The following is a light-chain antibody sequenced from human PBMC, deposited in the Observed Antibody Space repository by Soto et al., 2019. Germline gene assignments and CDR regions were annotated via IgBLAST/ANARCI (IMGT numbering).Light chain of an antibody. CDR1: SSDVGGYNS. Sequence: QSALTQPRSVSGSPGQSVTISCTGTSSDVGGYNSVSWYQQHPGKAPKLMIYDVTKRPSGVPDRFSGSKSGNTASLTISGLQAEDEADYYCCSYAALYTYVFGGGTKVTVL. CDR2: DVT. V-gene: IGLV2-11*01. J-gene: IGLJ2*01. CDR3: CSYAALYTYV.